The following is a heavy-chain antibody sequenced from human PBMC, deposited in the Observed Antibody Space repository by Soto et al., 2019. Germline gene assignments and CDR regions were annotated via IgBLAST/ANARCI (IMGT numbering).Heavy chain of an antibody. J-gene: IGHJ5*02. CDR3: ARDQTGITTAGGGRIDR. CDR1: GFTFSTHA. Sequence: QVQLVESGGGVVQPGRSLRLSCAASGFTFSTHAMHWVRQAPGKGLEWVAIVSFDGSSKYYADSVKGRFTISRDNSKNTLYLQMSGLTPEDTAFYYCARDQTGITTAGGGRIDRWGQGTLVTVSS. D-gene: IGHD6-13*01. CDR2: VSFDGSSK. V-gene: IGHV3-30-3*01.